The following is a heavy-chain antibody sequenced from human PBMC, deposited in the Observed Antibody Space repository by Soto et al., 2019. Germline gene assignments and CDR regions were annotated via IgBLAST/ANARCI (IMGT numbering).Heavy chain of an antibody. CDR1: RYAFTSCD. D-gene: IGHD3-3*01. J-gene: IGHJ6*02. CDR3: ARGRDHITIFGVVIKRGGAYCYGMDV. Sequence: ASVKVSCKASRYAFTSCDRNWVRQATGRGLEWMGWMNPNSGNTGYAQKFQGRVTMTRNTSISTAYMELSSLRSEDTAVYYWARGRDHITIFGVVIKRGGAYCYGMDVWGQGTTVTVSS. V-gene: IGHV1-8*01. CDR2: MNPNSGNT.